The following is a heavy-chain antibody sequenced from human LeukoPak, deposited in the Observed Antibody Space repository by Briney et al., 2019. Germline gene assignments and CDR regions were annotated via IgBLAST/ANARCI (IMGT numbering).Heavy chain of an antibody. V-gene: IGHV4-4*07. CDR1: GGSISSYC. CDR2: IYTSGST. J-gene: IGHJ4*02. Sequence: KPSETLSLTCTVSGGSISSYCWSWIRQPAGKGLEWIGRIYTSGSTNYNPSLKSRVTMSVDTSKNQFSLKLSSVTAADTAVYYCARHKTGDQLGSFDYWGQGTLVTVSS. D-gene: IGHD2-15*01. CDR3: ARHKTGDQLGSFDY.